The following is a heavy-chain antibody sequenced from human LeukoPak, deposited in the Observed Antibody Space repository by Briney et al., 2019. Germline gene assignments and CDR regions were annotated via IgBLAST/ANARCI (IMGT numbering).Heavy chain of an antibody. V-gene: IGHV1-18*01. J-gene: IGHJ4*02. CDR1: GYTFTSYG. CDR3: ARTTYYYGSGSYYKVFDY. D-gene: IGHD3-10*01. CDR2: ISAYNGNT. Sequence: ASVKVSCKASGYTFTSYGISWVRQAPGQGLEWMGWISAYNGNTNYAQKLQGRVTMTTDTSTSTAYMELRSLRSDDTAVYYCARTTYYYGSGSYYKVFDYWGQGTLVTVSS.